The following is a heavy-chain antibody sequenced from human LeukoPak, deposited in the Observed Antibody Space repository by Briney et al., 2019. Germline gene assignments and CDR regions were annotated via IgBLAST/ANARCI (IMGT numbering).Heavy chain of an antibody. V-gene: IGHV3-23*01. CDR3: AKDGLYYDGSEHVYYFDY. CDR1: GFTFSRSA. Sequence: GGSLRLSCAASGFTFSRSAMTWVRQGPGTGLEFVASIIYSGGATYYADSVKGRFTISRDNSKNTLYLQMNSLRAEDTALYYCAKDGLYYDGSEHVYYFDYWGQGTLVTVSS. J-gene: IGHJ4*02. D-gene: IGHD3-22*01. CDR2: IIYSGGAT.